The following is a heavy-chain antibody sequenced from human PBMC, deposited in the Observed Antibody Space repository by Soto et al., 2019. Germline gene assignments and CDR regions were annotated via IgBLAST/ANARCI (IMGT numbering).Heavy chain of an antibody. CDR3: ARDLVDQQLEHYYYGMDV. CDR1: GFTFSSYG. J-gene: IGHJ6*02. CDR2: IWYDGSNK. Sequence: GGSLRLSCAASGFTFSSYGMHWVRQAPGKGLEWVAVIWYDGSNKYYADSVKGRFTISRDNSKNTLYLQMNSLRAEDTAVYYCARDLVDQQLEHYYYGMDVWGQGTTVTVSS. D-gene: IGHD6-13*01. V-gene: IGHV3-33*01.